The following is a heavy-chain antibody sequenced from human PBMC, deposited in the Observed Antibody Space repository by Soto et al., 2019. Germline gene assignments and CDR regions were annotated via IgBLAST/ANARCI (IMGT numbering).Heavy chain of an antibody. CDR3: ARAVAGPFNYFVY. CDR1: GGSISTYY. V-gene: IGHV4-59*08. CDR2: IYDSGST. D-gene: IGHD6-19*01. J-gene: IGHJ4*02. Sequence: SETLSLTCTVSGGSISTYYWSWIRQPPGKGLELIGYIYDSGSTNYNPSLTSRVTISVDTSKSQFSLKLNSVTAADTAVYYCARAVAGPFNYFVYWGQGTLVTVS.